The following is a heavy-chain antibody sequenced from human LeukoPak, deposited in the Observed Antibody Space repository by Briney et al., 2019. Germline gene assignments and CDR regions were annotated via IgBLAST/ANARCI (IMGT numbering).Heavy chain of an antibody. Sequence: SETLSLTCTVSGGSINGFSWSWIRQSPGKGLEWIGYINYIGSTDYNPSLKSRVTISVDTSKNQFSLKLRSVTAADTAVYYCARHVTISGPYDASDIWGQGTMVTVSP. J-gene: IGHJ3*02. CDR3: ARHVTISGPYDASDI. CDR2: INYIGST. V-gene: IGHV4-59*08. D-gene: IGHD5-24*01. CDR1: GGSINGFS.